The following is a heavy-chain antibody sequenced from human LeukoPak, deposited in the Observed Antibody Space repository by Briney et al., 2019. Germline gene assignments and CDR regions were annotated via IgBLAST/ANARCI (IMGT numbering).Heavy chain of an antibody. CDR1: VGSFSGYY. CDR2: INHSGST. J-gene: IGHJ4*02. V-gene: IGHV4-34*01. Sequence: SETLSLTCAVYVGSFSGYYWSWIRQPPGKGLEWIGEINHSGSTNYNPSLKSRVTISVDTSKNQFSLKLSSVTAADTAVYYCARSGNIVVVPAATQRAFDYWGQGTLVTVSS. CDR3: ARSGNIVVVPAATQRAFDY. D-gene: IGHD2-2*01.